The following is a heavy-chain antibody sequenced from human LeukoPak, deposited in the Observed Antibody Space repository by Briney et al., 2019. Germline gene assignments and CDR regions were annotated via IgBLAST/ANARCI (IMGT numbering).Heavy chain of an antibody. CDR3: ARGTGPYYYDSSGYYGF. J-gene: IGHJ4*02. CDR2: INHSGST. CDR1: GGSINSYY. Sequence: SETLSLTCTVSGGSINSYYWSWIRQPPGKGLEWIGEINHSGSTNYNPSLKSRVIISVDTSKNQFSLKLSSVTAADTAVYYCARGTGPYYYDSSGYYGFWGQGTLVTVSS. D-gene: IGHD3-22*01. V-gene: IGHV4-34*01.